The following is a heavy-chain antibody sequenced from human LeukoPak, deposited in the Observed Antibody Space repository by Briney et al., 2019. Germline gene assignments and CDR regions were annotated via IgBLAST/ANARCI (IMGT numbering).Heavy chain of an antibody. V-gene: IGHV4-30-4*01. CDR2: IYYSGST. D-gene: IGHD2-2*02. CDR3: ARDRGLDYCSSTSCYTNGATFDP. CDR1: GGSISSGDYY. Sequence: SQTLSLTCTVSGGSISSGDYYWSWIRQPPGKGLEWLGYIYYSGSTYYNPSHKSRVTISVDTSKNQFSLKLSSVTAADTAVYYCARDRGLDYCSSTSCYTNGATFDPWGQGTLVTVSS. J-gene: IGHJ5*02.